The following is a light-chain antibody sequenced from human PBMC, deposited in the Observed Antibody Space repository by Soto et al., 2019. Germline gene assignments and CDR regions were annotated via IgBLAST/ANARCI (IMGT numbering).Light chain of an antibody. CDR3: QQYHTWPIT. CDR1: EGVSRK. CDR2: GAS. Sequence: IGMTQSPATLSVAPGERATFSCRASEGVSRKLAWYQHKPGQAPRLLISGASTGATRIPARFSGSGSGTEFTLTISSLQSEDCAIYYCQQYHTWPITFGGGTKV. V-gene: IGKV3-15*01. J-gene: IGKJ4*01.